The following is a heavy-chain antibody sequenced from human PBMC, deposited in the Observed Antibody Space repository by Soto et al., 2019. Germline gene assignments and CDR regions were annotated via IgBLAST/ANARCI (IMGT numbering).Heavy chain of an antibody. J-gene: IGHJ3*02. CDR3: ARRHTAMASVKDACDI. V-gene: IGHV5-51*01. Sequence: GESLKISCKGSGYSFTSYWIGWVRQMPGKGLEWMGIIYPGDSDTRYSPSFQGQVTISADKSISTAYLQWSSLKASDTAMYYCARRHTAMASVKDACDIWGQGTMVTVSS. CDR1: GYSFTSYW. D-gene: IGHD5-18*01. CDR2: IYPGDSDT.